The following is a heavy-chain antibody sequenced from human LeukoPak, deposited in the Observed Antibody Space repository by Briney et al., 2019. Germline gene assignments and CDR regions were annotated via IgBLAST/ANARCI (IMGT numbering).Heavy chain of an antibody. V-gene: IGHV4-59*11. CDR3: ATSHDYGDYASD. J-gene: IGHJ4*02. CDR2: IYYSGST. CDR1: GDSISSHY. Sequence: SETLSLTCTVSGDSISSHYWSWIRQPPGKGLEWIGYIYYSGSTNYNPSLKSRVTISVDTSKNQFSLNLSSATAADTAVYYCATSHDYGDYASDWGQGTLVTVSS. D-gene: IGHD4-17*01.